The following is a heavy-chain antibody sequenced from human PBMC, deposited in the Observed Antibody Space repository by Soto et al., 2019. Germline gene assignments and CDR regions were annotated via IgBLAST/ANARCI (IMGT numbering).Heavy chain of an antibody. D-gene: IGHD1-1*01. CDR2: IYYRGST. Sequence: QVHLQESGPGLVKPSETLSLTCTVSGGSISNYYWSWIRQPPGKRLEWIGYIYYRGSTNYNPSLKSRVTISVDTSKNQFSLKLSSVTATDTAVYYCARHFYAGTDAFDIWGQGTMVTVSS. V-gene: IGHV4-59*08. CDR3: ARHFYAGTDAFDI. J-gene: IGHJ3*02. CDR1: GGSISNYY.